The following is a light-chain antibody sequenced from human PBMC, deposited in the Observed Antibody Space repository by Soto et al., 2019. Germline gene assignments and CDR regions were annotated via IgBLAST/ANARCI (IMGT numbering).Light chain of an antibody. V-gene: IGLV1-47*01. CDR2: MNS. CDR1: RSNIGSAI. J-gene: IGLJ3*02. CDR3: VAWDDNLSSRV. Sequence: QSVLTQPPSLSGTPGPTGTISCIGSRSNIGSAIVHWYQQVPGTAPKHLIYMNSQRPSGVPDRFSGSKSGTSASLVITGLRPEDDADYYCVAWDDNLSSRVFGGGTKLTVL.